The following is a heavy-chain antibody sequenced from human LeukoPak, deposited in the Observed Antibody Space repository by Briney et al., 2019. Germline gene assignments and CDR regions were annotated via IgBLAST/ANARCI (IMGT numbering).Heavy chain of an antibody. D-gene: IGHD6-13*01. CDR3: ARESKIAAAGKYLGY. CDR2: INPSGGST. CDR1: GYTFTSYY. V-gene: IGHV1-46*01. J-gene: IGHJ4*02. Sequence: ASVKVSCKASGYTFTSYYMHWVRQAPGQGLEWMGIINPSGGSTSYAQKFQGRVTMTRDTSTSTVYMELSSLRSEDTAAYYCARESKIAAAGKYLGYWGQGTLVTVSS.